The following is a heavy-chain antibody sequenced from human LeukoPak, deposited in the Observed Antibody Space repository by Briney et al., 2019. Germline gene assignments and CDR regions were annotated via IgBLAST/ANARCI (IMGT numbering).Heavy chain of an antibody. CDR1: GFTFSNYN. Sequence: GGSLRLSCAASGFTFSNYNMNWVRQAPGKGLEWVSYISSSGSTIYYADSVKGRFTISRDNAKNTLYLQMNSLRAEDTAVYYCATTGSGSYYDYWGQGTLVTVSS. J-gene: IGHJ4*02. D-gene: IGHD1-26*01. CDR2: ISSSGSTI. V-gene: IGHV3-48*04. CDR3: ATTGSGSYYDY.